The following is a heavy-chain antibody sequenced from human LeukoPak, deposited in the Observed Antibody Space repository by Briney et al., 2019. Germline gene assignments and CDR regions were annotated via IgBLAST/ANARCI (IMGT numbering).Heavy chain of an antibody. Sequence: PGGSLRLSCAASGFTFSNYWMSWVRQAPGKGLEWVANIKQDGSEKSYVDSVKGRFTISRDNAKNSLFLQMNSLRAEDTAMYYCAPNSWSGYHLFDYWGQGTLVTVSS. CDR1: GFTFSNYW. D-gene: IGHD3-3*01. CDR3: APNSWSGYHLFDY. J-gene: IGHJ4*02. CDR2: IKQDGSEK. V-gene: IGHV3-7*01.